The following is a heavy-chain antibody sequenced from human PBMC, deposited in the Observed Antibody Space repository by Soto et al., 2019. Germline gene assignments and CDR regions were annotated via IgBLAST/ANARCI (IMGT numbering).Heavy chain of an antibody. V-gene: IGHV3-66*01. Sequence: EVQLVESGGGWVQPGGSLRLSCAASGFTVSTNYMTWVRQAPGKGLEWVSVIYSGGSTYYADSVKGRFTISRDNSKNTLYFQMNSLRAEDTAVYYCARARIKLWPNNYDYGMDVWGQGTTVTVSS. CDR2: IYSGGST. J-gene: IGHJ6*02. CDR3: ARARIKLWPNNYDYGMDV. CDR1: GFTVSTNY. D-gene: IGHD5-18*01.